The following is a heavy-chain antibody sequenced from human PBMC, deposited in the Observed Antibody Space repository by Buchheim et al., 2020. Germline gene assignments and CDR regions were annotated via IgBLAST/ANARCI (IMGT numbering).Heavy chain of an antibody. CDR3: AKDGCVNTSCLLPDFGY. J-gene: IGHJ4*02. Sequence: QVQLVESGGGVVQPGRSLRLSCAASGFTFSSYGMHWVRQAPGKGLEWVAVISYDGSNKYYADSVKGRFTISRDNSMNTPYLQMNSLRAEDTAVYYCAKDGCVNTSCLLPDFGYWGQGTL. CDR2: ISYDGSNK. V-gene: IGHV3-30*18. CDR1: GFTFSSYG. D-gene: IGHD2-2*01.